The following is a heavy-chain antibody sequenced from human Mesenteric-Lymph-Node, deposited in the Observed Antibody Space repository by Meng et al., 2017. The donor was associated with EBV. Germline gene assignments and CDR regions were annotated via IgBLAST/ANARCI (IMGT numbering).Heavy chain of an antibody. V-gene: IGHV4-4*02. CDR3: ARSPGWYSPDY. J-gene: IGHJ4*02. Sequence: QVQLQESGPGLVKPAGTLSLTCAVAGDSISISRWWGWVRQPPGKGLEWIGEISHSGRTTYNPSLKSRVTISADKSKNQFSLKLNSVTAADTAVYYYARSPGWYSPDYWGQGTLVTVSS. CDR1: GDSISISRW. CDR2: ISHSGRT. D-gene: IGHD6-19*01.